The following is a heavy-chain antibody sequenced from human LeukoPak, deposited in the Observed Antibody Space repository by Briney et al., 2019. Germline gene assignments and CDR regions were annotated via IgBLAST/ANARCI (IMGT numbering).Heavy chain of an antibody. CDR2: IIPIFGTA. Sequence: SVKVSCKASGGTFSSYAISWVRQAPGQGLEWMGRIIPIFGTANYAQKFQGRVTITTDESTSTAYMELSSLRSEDAAVYYCARDSLVVVPAATHYYYYYMDVWGKGTAVTVSS. CDR1: GGTFSSYA. D-gene: IGHD2-2*01. V-gene: IGHV1-69*05. CDR3: ARDSLVVVPAATHYYYYYMDV. J-gene: IGHJ6*03.